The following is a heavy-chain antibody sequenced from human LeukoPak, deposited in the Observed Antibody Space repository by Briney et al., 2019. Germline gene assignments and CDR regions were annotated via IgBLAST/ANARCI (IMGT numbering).Heavy chain of an antibody. D-gene: IGHD3-22*01. Sequence: GRSLRLSCAASGFTFSSYSMNWVRQAPGKGLEWVSYISSSSNTIYYADSVKGRFTISRDNAKNSLYLQMNSLRAEDTAVYYCARDYYDSSGVKFDYWGQGTLVTVSS. CDR2: ISSSSNTI. J-gene: IGHJ4*02. CDR3: ARDYYDSSGVKFDY. V-gene: IGHV3-48*04. CDR1: GFTFSSYS.